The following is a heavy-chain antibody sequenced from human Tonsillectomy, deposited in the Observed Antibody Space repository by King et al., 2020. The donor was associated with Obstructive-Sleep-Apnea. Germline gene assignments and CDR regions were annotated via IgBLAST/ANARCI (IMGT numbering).Heavy chain of an antibody. J-gene: IGHJ4*02. CDR2: SKSKTDGGTT. V-gene: IGHV3-15*01. Sequence: VQLVESGGGLVKPGGSLRLSCAASGFTFSNAWMTWVRQAPGKGLEGVGRSKSKTDGGTTDYAAPVKGRFTISRDDSKSTLYLQMNSLKAEDTAVYYCSTLVVGWYKNSPFDFWGQGTLVTVSS. D-gene: IGHD1-1*01. CDR3: STLVVGWYKNSPFDF. CDR1: GFTFSNAW.